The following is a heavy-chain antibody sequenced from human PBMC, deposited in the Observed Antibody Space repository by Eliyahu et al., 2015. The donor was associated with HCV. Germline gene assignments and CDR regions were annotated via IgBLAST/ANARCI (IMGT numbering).Heavy chain of an antibody. J-gene: IGHJ4*02. CDR2: IGGSSAPI. V-gene: IGHV3-48*02. CDR1: GFTFNTYN. Sequence: EVQLVESGGGLVQPGGSLRLSCAASGFTFNTYNMNWVRQAPGKGLEWLSYIGGSSAPIHYADSVKGRFTISRDNAKKSLYLQMNSLRDEDTAVYHCATGYCTGGSCYVFDFWGQGTLVTVSS. D-gene: IGHD2-15*01. CDR3: ATGYCTGGSCYVFDF.